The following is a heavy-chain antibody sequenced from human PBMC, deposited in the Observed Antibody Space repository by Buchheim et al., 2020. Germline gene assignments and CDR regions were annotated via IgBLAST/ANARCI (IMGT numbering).Heavy chain of an antibody. CDR1: GYTFTDYH. CDR3: ARSGLEFWIDY. V-gene: IGHV1-2*02. J-gene: IGHJ4*02. D-gene: IGHD3-3*01. CDR2: IKVNSGDT. Sequence: QVQLVQSGAEVKKPGASVRVSCKASGYTFTDYHIHWIRQAPGQGLEWMGWIKVNSGDTHFAAKFQGRATVTRDMSDTTVYLELNRLTSGDTAIYYCARSGLEFWIDYWGQGAL.